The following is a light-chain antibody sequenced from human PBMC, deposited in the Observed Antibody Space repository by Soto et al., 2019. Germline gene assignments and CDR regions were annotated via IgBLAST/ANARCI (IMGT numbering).Light chain of an antibody. Sequence: QSVLTQSSSASASLGSSVKLTCTLSRGHSSYIIAWHQQQPGEAPRYLMKLEGSGSYNKGSGVPDRFSGSSSGADRYLTISTLQFEDEADYYCETWDINTHVVFGGGTKLTVL. CDR1: RGHSSYI. V-gene: IGLV4-60*02. J-gene: IGLJ2*01. CDR3: ETWDINTHVV. CDR2: LEGSGSY.